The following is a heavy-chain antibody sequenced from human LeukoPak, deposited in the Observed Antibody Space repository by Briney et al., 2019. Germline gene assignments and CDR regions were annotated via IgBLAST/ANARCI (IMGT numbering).Heavy chain of an antibody. V-gene: IGHV7-4-1*02. D-gene: IGHD5-18*01. CDR2: IYTNTGNP. Sequence: ASPKVSCKASGYTFTSFGTSWVRQAPGQGLEWMGWIYTNTGNPTYAQGFTGRFVFSLDTSVSTAYLQISSLKAEDTAVYYWARAVTFYYWGQGTLVTVSS. CDR3: ARAVTFYY. CDR1: GYTFTSFG. J-gene: IGHJ4*02.